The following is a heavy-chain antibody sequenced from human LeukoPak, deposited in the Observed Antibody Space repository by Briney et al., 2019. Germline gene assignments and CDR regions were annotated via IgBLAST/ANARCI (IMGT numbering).Heavy chain of an antibody. CDR2: IKQDGSEK. Sequence: PGGSLRLSCAASGFTFSSYWMSWVRQAPGKGLEWVANIKQDGSEKYYVDSVKGQFTISRDNAKNSLYLQMNSLRAEDTAVYYCARGDLTNQLRPFDYWGQGTLVTVSS. CDR1: GFTFSSYW. V-gene: IGHV3-7*01. D-gene: IGHD3-9*01. CDR3: ARGDLTNQLRPFDY. J-gene: IGHJ4*02.